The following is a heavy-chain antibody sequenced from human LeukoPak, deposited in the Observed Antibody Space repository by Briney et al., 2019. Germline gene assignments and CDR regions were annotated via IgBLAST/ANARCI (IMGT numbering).Heavy chain of an antibody. CDR3: AREAVAGTVNDAFDI. CDR2: IYYNGKT. V-gene: IGHV4-39*02. D-gene: IGHD6-19*01. J-gene: IGHJ3*02. CDR1: GGSVTYTNYY. Sequence: SETLSLTCTVSGGSVTYTNYYWGWIRQPPGKGLQWIGVIYYNGKTYYNPSLKSRVTVAVDTSKNQFSLKLSSVTAADTAVYYCAREAVAGTVNDAFDIWGQGTMVTVSS.